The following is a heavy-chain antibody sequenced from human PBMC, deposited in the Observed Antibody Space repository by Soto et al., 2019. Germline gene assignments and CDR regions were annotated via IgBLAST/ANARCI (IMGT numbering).Heavy chain of an antibody. Sequence: SETLSLTCAVYGGSFSGHSWTWIRQSPGKGLEWIGDINHSGRVSYSPSLKSRVTISLDTSKNQFSLTLSAVTAADTAMYYCSTRAYDTNGYYRFDPWGQGTLVTVSS. D-gene: IGHD3-22*01. V-gene: IGHV4-34*01. CDR1: GGSFSGHS. CDR2: INHSGRV. CDR3: STRAYDTNGYYRFDP. J-gene: IGHJ5*01.